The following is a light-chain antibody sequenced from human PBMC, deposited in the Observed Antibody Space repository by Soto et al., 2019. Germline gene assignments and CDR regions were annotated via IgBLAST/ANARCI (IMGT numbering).Light chain of an antibody. CDR2: KAS. Sequence: DIQLTQSPSTLSASVGDRVTITCRASQSISNYLSWYQQKQGKAAKVLIYKASSIESGVPTRFSGSGSATEFTLTISSMQPDDFATYCCQHCDTYWTFGQGTKVEIK. CDR3: QHCDTYWT. V-gene: IGKV1-5*03. J-gene: IGKJ1*01. CDR1: QSISNY.